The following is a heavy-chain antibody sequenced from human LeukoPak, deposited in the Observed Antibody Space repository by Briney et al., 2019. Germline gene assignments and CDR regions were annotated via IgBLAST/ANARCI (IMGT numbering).Heavy chain of an antibody. Sequence: SETLSLTCTVSGGSISSYYWSWIRQPPGKGLEWIGEINHSGSTNYNPSLKSRVTISVDTSNNQFSLKLSSVTAADTAVYYCARAALITMVRGSGRFDPWGQGTLVTVSS. CDR1: GGSISSYY. CDR2: INHSGST. V-gene: IGHV4-34*01. J-gene: IGHJ5*02. D-gene: IGHD3-10*01. CDR3: ARAALITMVRGSGRFDP.